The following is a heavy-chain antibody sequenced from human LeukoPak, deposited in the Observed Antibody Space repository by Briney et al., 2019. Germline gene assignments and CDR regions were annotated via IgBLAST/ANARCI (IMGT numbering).Heavy chain of an antibody. CDR1: SGSISSYY. CDR3: ARERYSLVGVYYYYYMDV. CDR2: IYTSGST. D-gene: IGHD1-26*01. J-gene: IGHJ6*03. V-gene: IGHV4-4*07. Sequence: SETLSLTCTASSGSISSYYWSWIRQPAGKGLEWIGRIYTSGSTNYNPSLKSRVTMSVDTSKNQFSLKLSSVTAADTAVYYCARERYSLVGVYYYYYMDVWGKGTTVTVSS.